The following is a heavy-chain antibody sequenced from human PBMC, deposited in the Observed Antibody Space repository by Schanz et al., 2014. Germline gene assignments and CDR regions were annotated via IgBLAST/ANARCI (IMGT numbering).Heavy chain of an antibody. CDR1: GFSLNTYG. D-gene: IGHD2-2*01. CDR2: IWNNGVTK. V-gene: IGHV3-33*06. J-gene: IGHJ4*02. Sequence: QAQLMESGGGVVQPGTSLILSCSVSGFSLNTYGIHWFRQPAGKGLEWVAVIWNNGVTKYYADSVKGRFTISRDNSKNTLYLQMNSLRAEDTAVYYCAKDLLYGAPMPLNHLDYWGQGTLVTVSS. CDR3: AKDLLYGAPMPLNHLDY.